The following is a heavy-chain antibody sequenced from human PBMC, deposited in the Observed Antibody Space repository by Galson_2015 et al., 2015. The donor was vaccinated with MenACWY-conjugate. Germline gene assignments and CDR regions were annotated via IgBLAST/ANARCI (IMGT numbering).Heavy chain of an antibody. Sequence: SVKVSCKASGYTFTTYALHWVRQAPGQRLEWMGWIVADNGDTRYSLQFLDRVTFTRDTSASTAYMELSSLRFEDTAVYYCTREGRDAYNYGGLDYWGQGTLVTVSS. CDR1: GYTFTTYA. CDR2: IVADNGDT. CDR3: TREGRDAYNYGGLDY. V-gene: IGHV1-3*01. J-gene: IGHJ4*02. D-gene: IGHD5-24*01.